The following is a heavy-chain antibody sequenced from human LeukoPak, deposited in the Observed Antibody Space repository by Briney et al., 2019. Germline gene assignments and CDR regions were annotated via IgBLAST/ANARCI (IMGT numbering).Heavy chain of an antibody. V-gene: IGHV1-2*02. CDR1: GYTFTGYY. D-gene: IGHD3-9*01. CDR2: INPKSGGT. CDR3: ARWVLTGYGYYGMDV. J-gene: IGHJ6*02. Sequence: ASVKDSCMASGYTFTGYYMHWVRPAPGQGLEWMRWINPKSGGTNYAQKFQGRVTMTRDTSISTPYMELSRLRSDDTAVYYCARWVLTGYGYYGMDVWGQGTTVTVSS.